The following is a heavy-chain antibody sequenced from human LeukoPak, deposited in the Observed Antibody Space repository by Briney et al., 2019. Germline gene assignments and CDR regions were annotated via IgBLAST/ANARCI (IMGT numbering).Heavy chain of an antibody. CDR1: GGSISSGSYY. V-gene: IGHV4-61*02. J-gene: IGHJ4*02. D-gene: IGHD6-13*01. CDR2: IYTSGST. CDR3: ARSRSSSRYGDY. Sequence: PSETLSLTCTVSGGSISSGSYYWSWIRQPAGKGLEWIGRIYTSGSTNYNPSLKSRVTISVDTSKSQFSLKLSSVTAADTAVYYCARSRSSSRYGDYWGQGTLVTVSS.